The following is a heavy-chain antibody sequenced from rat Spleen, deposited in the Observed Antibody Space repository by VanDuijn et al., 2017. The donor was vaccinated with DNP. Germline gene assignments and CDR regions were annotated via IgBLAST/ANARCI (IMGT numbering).Heavy chain of an antibody. J-gene: IGHJ4*01. CDR1: GFTFSYYW. Sequence: EVQLVESGGDLVQPGGSLKLSCVASGFTFSYYWMTWIRQVPGKGLEWVASIANSGGGAYYSDSVKGRFTISRDNAQNTLYLQMSKLGSEDTAIYYWARARSYAMDAWGQGTSVTVSS. V-gene: IGHV5-31*01. CDR2: IANSGGGA. CDR3: ARARSYAMDA.